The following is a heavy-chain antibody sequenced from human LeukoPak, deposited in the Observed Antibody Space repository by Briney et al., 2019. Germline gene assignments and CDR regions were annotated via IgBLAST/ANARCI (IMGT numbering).Heavy chain of an antibody. J-gene: IGHJ3*02. D-gene: IGHD4-11*01. CDR3: ARLDIDYSNYAYAFDI. CDR2: INPNSGGT. V-gene: IGHV1-2*02. Sequence: VASVKVSCKASGYTFTGYYMHWVRQAPGQGLEWMGWINPNSGGTNYAQKFQGRVTMTRDTSISTAYMELSRLRSDDTAVYYCARLDIDYSNYAYAFDIWGQGTMVTVSS. CDR1: GYTFTGYY.